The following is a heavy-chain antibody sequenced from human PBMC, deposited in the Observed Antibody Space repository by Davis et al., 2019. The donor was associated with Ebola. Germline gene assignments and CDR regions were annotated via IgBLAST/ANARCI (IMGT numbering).Heavy chain of an antibody. CDR1: GYTFTSYA. Sequence: ASVKVSCKASGYTFTSYAMHWVRQAPGQRLEWMGWINAGNGNAKYSQKFQGRVTITRDTSASTAYMELSSLRSEDTAVYYCAGGGVAGYYYYGMDVWGQGTTVTVSS. D-gene: IGHD6-19*01. CDR3: AGGGVAGYYYYGMDV. CDR2: INAGNGNA. V-gene: IGHV1-3*01. J-gene: IGHJ6*02.